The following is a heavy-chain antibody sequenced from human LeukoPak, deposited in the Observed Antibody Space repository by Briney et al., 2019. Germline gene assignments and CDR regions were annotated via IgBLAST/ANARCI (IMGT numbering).Heavy chain of an antibody. CDR1: GDSISSSNYY. V-gene: IGHV4-39*07. Sequence: SETLSLTCTVSGDSISSSNYYWGWIRQPPGKGLEWIGSIYYTGTTYYNPSLKSRVTISVDTSKNQFSLKLSSVTAADTAVYYCASGEGGIAACWGEGTLVTVSS. CDR3: ASGEGGIAAC. CDR2: IYYTGTT. D-gene: IGHD6-25*01. J-gene: IGHJ4*02.